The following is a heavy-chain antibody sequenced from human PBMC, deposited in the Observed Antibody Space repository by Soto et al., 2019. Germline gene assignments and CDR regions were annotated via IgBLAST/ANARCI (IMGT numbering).Heavy chain of an antibody. CDR1: GGSISSGGYS. Sequence: QLQLQESGSGLVKPSQTLSLTCAVSGGSISSGGYSWSWIRQPPGKGLEWIGYIYHSGSTYYNPSLRSRVTISVDRSKNQFSLKLSSVTAADTAVYYCATYNWNSGNDAFDIWGQGTMVTVSS. CDR3: ATYNWNSGNDAFDI. V-gene: IGHV4-30-2*01. CDR2: IYHSGST. D-gene: IGHD1-7*01. J-gene: IGHJ3*02.